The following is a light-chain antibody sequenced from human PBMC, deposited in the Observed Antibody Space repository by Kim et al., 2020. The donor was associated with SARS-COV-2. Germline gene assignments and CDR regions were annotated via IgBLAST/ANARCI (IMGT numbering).Light chain of an antibody. V-gene: IGLV1-40*01. Sequence: QRVTIAGSGTSSDTGAVFVVHWYQHSTGKATKLLIFGNSVRTSGVPDRLSGSRSGTSASLAITGLQTEDEADYYCQSIDSGLSGLLFGGGTKLTVL. CDR1: SSDTGAVFV. CDR3: QSIDSGLSGLL. CDR2: GNS. J-gene: IGLJ2*01.